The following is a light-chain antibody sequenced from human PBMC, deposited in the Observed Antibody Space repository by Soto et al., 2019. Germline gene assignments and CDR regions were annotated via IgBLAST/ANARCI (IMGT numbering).Light chain of an antibody. Sequence: IQMTQSPSSLSASVGDSVAITCRASQNIGNYLNWYQQKPGKAPQVLIYAASSLQTGVPSRFSGRGSGTDFTLTITALQPEDSAAHYCQQSYSHLLFTFGPGTKV. V-gene: IGKV1-39*01. CDR3: QQSYSHLLFT. J-gene: IGKJ3*01. CDR2: AAS. CDR1: QNIGNY.